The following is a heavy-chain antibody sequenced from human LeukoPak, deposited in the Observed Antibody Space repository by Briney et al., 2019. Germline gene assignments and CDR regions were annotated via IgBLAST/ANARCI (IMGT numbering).Heavy chain of an antibody. CDR1: GGTFSSYA. CDR3: ARVREVEPPHYYYYYMDV. J-gene: IGHJ6*03. D-gene: IGHD1-14*01. V-gene: IGHV1-69*05. CDR2: IIPIFGTA. Sequence: GASVKVSCKASGGTFSSYAISWVRQAPGQGLEWMGGIIPIFGTANYAQKFQGRVTITTDESTSTAYMELSSLRSEDTAVYYCARVREVEPPHYYYYYMDVWGKGTTVTVSS.